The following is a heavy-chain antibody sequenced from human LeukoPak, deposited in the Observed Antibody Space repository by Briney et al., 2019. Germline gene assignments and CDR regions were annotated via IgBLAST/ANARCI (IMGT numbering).Heavy chain of an antibody. CDR2: IYYSGST. CDR1: GGSINSTSNY. J-gene: IGHJ4*02. CDR3: ARVISAAGTSGHELAFDY. Sequence: PSETLSLTCTVSGGSINSTSNYWGWIRQPPGKGLEWIGSIYYSGSTSYNPSLKSRVTISVDTSKNQFSLKLSSVTAADTAVYYCARVISAAGTSGHELAFDYWGQGTLVTVSS. D-gene: IGHD6-13*01. V-gene: IGHV4-39*07.